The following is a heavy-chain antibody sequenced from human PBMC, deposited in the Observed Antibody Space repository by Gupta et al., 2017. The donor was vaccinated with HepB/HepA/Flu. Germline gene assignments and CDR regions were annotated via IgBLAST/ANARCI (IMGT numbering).Heavy chain of an antibody. D-gene: IGHD3-16*01. CDR3: ASWGGNSHY. J-gene: IGHJ4*02. V-gene: IGHV3-7*01. CDR2: INPGGSDK. Sequence: EVQLVESGGDLVQPGGSLRLSGAGSGFAMNDHYINWVRQSPGKGLEWVAVINPGGSDKQYIDSVKGRFTISRDNAKNSVYLQMDSLRAEDTAVYYCASWGGNSHYWGQGTLVTVSS. CDR1: GFAMNDHY.